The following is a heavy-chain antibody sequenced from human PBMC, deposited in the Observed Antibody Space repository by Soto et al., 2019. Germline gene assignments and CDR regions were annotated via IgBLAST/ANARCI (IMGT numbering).Heavy chain of an antibody. CDR3: ARDKDSSGSPLGPSWFDP. D-gene: IGHD3-22*01. CDR1: GFTFSSYG. V-gene: IGHV3-33*01. Sequence: GGSLRLSCAASGFTFSSYGMHWVRQAPGKGLEWVAVIWYDGSNKYYADSVKGRFAISRDNSKNTLYLQMNSLRAEDTAVYYCARDKDSSGSPLGPSWFDPWGQGTLVTVSS. CDR2: IWYDGSNK. J-gene: IGHJ5*02.